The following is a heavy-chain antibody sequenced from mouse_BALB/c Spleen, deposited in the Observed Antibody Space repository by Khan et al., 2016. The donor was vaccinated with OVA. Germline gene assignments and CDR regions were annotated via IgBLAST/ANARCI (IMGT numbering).Heavy chain of an antibody. J-gene: IGHJ2*01. Sequence: QVQLKQSGPELVKPGSSMKMSCRASGYTFTDYVLNWVKQRAGQGLEWIGQIFPGSGDTYYNEKFKVKATLTADKSSNTVYMQLSSLTSEDSAVYFCARSGYGSLVYWGQGTTLTVSS. V-gene: IGHV1-77*01. CDR2: IFPGSGDT. CDR3: ARSGYGSLVY. CDR1: GYTFTDYV. D-gene: IGHD1-1*01.